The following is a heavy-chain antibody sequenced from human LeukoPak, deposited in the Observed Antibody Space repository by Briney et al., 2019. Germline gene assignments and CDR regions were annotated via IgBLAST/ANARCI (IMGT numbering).Heavy chain of an antibody. CDR1: GFTFSSYW. J-gene: IGHJ4*02. D-gene: IGHD3-22*01. CDR2: IKQDGTEK. V-gene: IGHV3-7*03. Sequence: GGSLRLSCAASGFTFSSYWMSWVRQAPGKGLEWVANIKQDGTEKYYVDSVKGRFTISRDNSKNTLYLQMNSLRAEDTAVYYCAKDPQELYDSSGYYPMDFDYWGQGTLVTVSS. CDR3: AKDPQELYDSSGYYPMDFDY.